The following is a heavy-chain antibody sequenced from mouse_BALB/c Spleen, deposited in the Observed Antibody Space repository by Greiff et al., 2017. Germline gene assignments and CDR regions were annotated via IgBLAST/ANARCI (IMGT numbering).Heavy chain of an antibody. J-gene: IGHJ3*01. CDR2: INPYNDGT. CDR3: ARGDIYYDYDLPWFAY. Sequence: VQLKESGPELVKPGASVKMSCKASGYTFTSYVMHWVKQKPGQGLEWIGYINPYNDGTKYNEKFKGKATLTSDKSSSTAYMELSSLTSEDSAVYYCARGDIYYDYDLPWFAYWGQGTLVTVSA. CDR1: GYTFTSYV. D-gene: IGHD2-4*01. V-gene: IGHV1-14*01.